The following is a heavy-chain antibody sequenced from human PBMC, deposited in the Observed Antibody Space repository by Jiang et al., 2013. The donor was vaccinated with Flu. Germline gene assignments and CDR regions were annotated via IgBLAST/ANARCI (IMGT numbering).Heavy chain of an antibody. V-gene: IGHV3-23*01. J-gene: IGHJ6*02. CDR2: SGSGGST. CDR3: AKATARGVNYYYYGIDV. D-gene: IGHD3-10*01. Sequence: SGSGGSTYYADSAKGRFTISRDNSKNTLYLQMNSLRAEDTAVYYCAKATARGVNYYYYGIDVWGQGTTVTVSS.